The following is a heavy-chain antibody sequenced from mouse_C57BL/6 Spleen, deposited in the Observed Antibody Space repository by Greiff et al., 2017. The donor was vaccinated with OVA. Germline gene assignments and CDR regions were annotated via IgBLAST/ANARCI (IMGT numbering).Heavy chain of an antibody. D-gene: IGHD3-2*02. J-gene: IGHJ2*01. CDR3: ASRETAQVYYFDY. CDR2: IYPRSGNT. CDR1: GYTFTSYG. V-gene: IGHV1-81*01. Sequence: VQLQQSGAELARPGASVKLSCKASGYTFTSYGISWVKQRTGQGLEWIGEIYPRSGNTYYNEKFKGKATLTADKSSSTAYMELRSLTSEDSAVYFCASRETAQVYYFDYWGQGTTRTVSS.